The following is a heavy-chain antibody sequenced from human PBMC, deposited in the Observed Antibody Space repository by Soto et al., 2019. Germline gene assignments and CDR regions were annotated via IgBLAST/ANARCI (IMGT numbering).Heavy chain of an antibody. J-gene: IGHJ4*02. V-gene: IGHV1-3*01. CDR2: INAGNGNT. CDR1: GYTFTSYA. Sequence: ASVKVSCKASGYTFTSYAMHWVRQAPGQRLEWMGWINAGNGNTKYSQKFQGRVTITRDTSASTAYMELSSLRSEDTAVYYCARETSEYHYDSSGLGDWGQGTLVTVSS. D-gene: IGHD3-22*01. CDR3: ARETSEYHYDSSGLGD.